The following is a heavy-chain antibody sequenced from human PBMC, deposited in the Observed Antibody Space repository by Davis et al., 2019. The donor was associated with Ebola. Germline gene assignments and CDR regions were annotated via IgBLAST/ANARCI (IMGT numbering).Heavy chain of an antibody. V-gene: IGHV3-21*01. D-gene: IGHD3-10*01. J-gene: IGHJ4*02. CDR1: GFTFSSYS. CDR2: ISSSSSYI. Sequence: GESLKISCAASGFTFSSYSMNWVRQAPGKGLEWVSSISSSSSYIYYADSVKGRFTISRDNAKNSLYLQMNSLTAEDTAVYYCARMVRGFGELLQQYYFDYWGQGTLVTVSS. CDR3: ARMVRGFGELLQQYYFDY.